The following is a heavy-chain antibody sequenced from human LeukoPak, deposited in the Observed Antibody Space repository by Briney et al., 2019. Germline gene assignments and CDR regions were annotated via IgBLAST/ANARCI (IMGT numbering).Heavy chain of an antibody. CDR2: IRSKANSYAT. Sequence: GGSLRLSCAASGFTFSGSAMHWVRQASGKGLEWVGRIRSKANSYATAYAASVKGRFTISRDDSKNTAYLQMNSLKTEDTAVYYCTRAGSRYFDWYYFDYWGQGTLVTVSS. D-gene: IGHD3-9*01. J-gene: IGHJ4*02. V-gene: IGHV3-73*01. CDR3: TRAGSRYFDWYYFDY. CDR1: GFTFSGSA.